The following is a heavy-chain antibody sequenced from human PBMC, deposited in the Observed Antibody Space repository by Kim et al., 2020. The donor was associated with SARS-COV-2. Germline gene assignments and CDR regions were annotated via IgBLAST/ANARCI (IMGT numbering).Heavy chain of an antibody. CDR3: TTNGVPTVQSLYYYYGMDV. V-gene: IGHV3-15*01. D-gene: IGHD2-8*01. CDR1: GFTFSYAW. Sequence: GGSLRLSCAASGFTFSYAWMSWVRQAPGKGLEWVGRIKSKTDGGTTDYAAPVKGRFTISRDDSKNTLCLQMNSLKTEDTAVYYSTTNGVPTVQSLYYYYGMDVWGQGTTVTVSS. J-gene: IGHJ6*02. CDR2: IKSKTDGGTT.